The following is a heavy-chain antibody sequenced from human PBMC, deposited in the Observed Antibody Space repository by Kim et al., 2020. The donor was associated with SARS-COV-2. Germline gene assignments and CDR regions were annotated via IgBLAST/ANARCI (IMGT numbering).Heavy chain of an antibody. D-gene: IGHD3-22*01. V-gene: IGHV3-9*01. CDR3: AKERPDYYDSRGYPMGWFDP. Sequence: RFTISRDNAKNSLYLQMNTLRPEDTALYYCAKERPDYYDSRGYPMGWFDPWGQGTLVTVSS. J-gene: IGHJ5*02.